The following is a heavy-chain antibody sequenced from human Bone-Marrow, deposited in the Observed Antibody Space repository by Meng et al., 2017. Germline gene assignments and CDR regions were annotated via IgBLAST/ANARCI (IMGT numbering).Heavy chain of an antibody. Sequence: EVDLVECGGGLVKPWGSLRLACVASGFRVTDAWMSWVRQAPGKGLEWVGRINSNRDGGTTDYAAPVKGRFTISRDDSKNTLYPQMNSLITEDTGVYFCATGAAAADHWGQGTLVTVSS. CDR2: INSNRDGGTT. J-gene: IGHJ4*02. CDR3: ATGAAAADH. V-gene: IGHV3-15*01. D-gene: IGHD6-13*01. CDR1: GFRVTDAW.